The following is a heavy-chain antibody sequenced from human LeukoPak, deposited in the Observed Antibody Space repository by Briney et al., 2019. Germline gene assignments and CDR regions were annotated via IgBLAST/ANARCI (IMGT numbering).Heavy chain of an antibody. D-gene: IGHD6-19*01. CDR3: ARAGHRLVPHDY. V-gene: IGHV1-18*04. CDR1: GYTFTSYY. J-gene: IGHJ4*02. CDR2: ISAYNGNT. Sequence: ASVKVSCKASGYTFTSYYMHWVRQAPGQGLEWMGWISAYNGNTNYAQKLQGRVTMTTDTSTSTAYMELRSLRSDDTAVYYCARAGHRLVPHDYWGQGTLVTVSS.